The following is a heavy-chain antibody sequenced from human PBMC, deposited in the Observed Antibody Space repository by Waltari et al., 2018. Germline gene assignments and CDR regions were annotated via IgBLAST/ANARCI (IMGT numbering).Heavy chain of an antibody. CDR2: INHSGST. J-gene: IGHJ4*02. D-gene: IGHD2-2*01. V-gene: IGHV4-34*01. CDR3: ARGGPYCSSTSCYRTRRAYYFDY. CDR1: GGSFSGYY. Sequence: QVQLQQWGAGLLKPSETLSLTCAVYGGSFSGYYWSWIRKPPGKGLEWIGEINHSGSTNYNPSLKSRVTISVDTSKNQFSLKLSSVTAADTAVYYCARGGPYCSSTSCYRTRRAYYFDYWGQGTLVTVSS.